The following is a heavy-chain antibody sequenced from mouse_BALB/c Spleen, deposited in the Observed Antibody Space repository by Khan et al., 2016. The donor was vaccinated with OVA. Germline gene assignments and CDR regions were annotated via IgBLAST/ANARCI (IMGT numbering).Heavy chain of an antibody. D-gene: IGHD1-2*01. J-gene: IGHJ2*01. V-gene: IGHV3-2*02. CDR1: GYSITSGYG. Sequence: EVQLKQSGPGLVKPSQSLSLTCTVTGYSITSGYGWNWIRQFPGNKLEWMGYISYSGSTNYNPSLKIRISITRDTSKNQFFLQLNSVTTEDTAAYYCARAARIKYWGQGTTLTVSS. CDR3: ARAARIKY. CDR2: ISYSGST.